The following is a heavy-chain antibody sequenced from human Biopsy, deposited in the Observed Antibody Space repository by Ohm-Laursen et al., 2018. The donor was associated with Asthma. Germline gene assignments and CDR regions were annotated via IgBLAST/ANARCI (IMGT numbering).Heavy chain of an antibody. D-gene: IGHD4-17*01. CDR2: IYYSGST. Sequence: TLSLTCTVSGGSINIGDYYWSWIRQHPVTGLEWIGYIYYSGSTYYNPFLKGRVSISLDTSKNQFSLSLTSVTAADTAVYYCARTTYGDDGFDPWGQGTLVTVSS. J-gene: IGHJ5*02. CDR3: ARTTYGDDGFDP. V-gene: IGHV4-31*03. CDR1: GGSINIGDYY.